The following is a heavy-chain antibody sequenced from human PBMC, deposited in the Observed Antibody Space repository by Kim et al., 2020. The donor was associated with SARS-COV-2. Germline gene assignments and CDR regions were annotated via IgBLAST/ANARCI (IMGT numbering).Heavy chain of an antibody. CDR2: ITGDAYTT. V-gene: IGHV3-43*02. CDR1: GFRFADFG. Sequence: GGSLRLSCTASGFRFADFGMHWVRQVPGKGLEWISRITGDAYTTEYADSLEGRFTISIDNTQNSLYLQMTSLRIEHYALYYCSRQRERVAATLESWCPGTLVPVSS. CDR3: SRQRERVAATLES. D-gene: IGHD1-1*01. J-gene: IGHJ4*02.